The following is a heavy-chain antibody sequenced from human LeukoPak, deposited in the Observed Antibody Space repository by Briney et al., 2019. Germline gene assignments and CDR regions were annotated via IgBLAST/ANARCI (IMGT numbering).Heavy chain of an antibody. CDR1: GVSISSYY. CDR2: IYYSGGT. Sequence: SETLSLTCTVSGVSISSYYWSWIRQPPGKGLEWVGYIYYSGGTNYNPSLKSRVTISVDTSTNQCSLKLSSVTAADTAVYYCARHSGATYYDFWSGLYEGMDVWGQGTTVTVSS. V-gene: IGHV4-59*08. CDR3: ARHSGATYYDFWSGLYEGMDV. D-gene: IGHD3-3*01. J-gene: IGHJ6*02.